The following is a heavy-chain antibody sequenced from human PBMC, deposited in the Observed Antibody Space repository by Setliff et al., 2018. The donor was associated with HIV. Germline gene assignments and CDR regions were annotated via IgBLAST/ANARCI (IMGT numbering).Heavy chain of an antibody. CDR3: AKGKGVGGVIITGGLDV. D-gene: IGHD3-10*01. CDR1: GGTFTRNC. CDR2: ILPFFDTA. Sequence: GASVKVSCKVSGGTFTRNCISWVRQAPGQGLEWMGGILPFFDTANYAQKFQGRVTITADESTSTVHMELSSLTSEDTAVYYCAKGKGVGGVIITGGLDVWGQGTTVTVSS. J-gene: IGHJ6*02. V-gene: IGHV1-69*13.